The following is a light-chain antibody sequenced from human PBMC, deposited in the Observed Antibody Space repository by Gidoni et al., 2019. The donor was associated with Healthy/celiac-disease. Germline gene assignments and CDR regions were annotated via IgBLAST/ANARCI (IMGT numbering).Light chain of an antibody. CDR1: SSDVGGYNY. Sequence: QSALTQPASVSGSPGQPIPISCTGTSSDVGGYNYVSWYQQHPGKAPKLMIYDVSNRPSGVSNRFSGSKSGNTASLTISGLQAEDEADYYCSSYTSSSTLNWVFGGGTKLTVL. CDR3: SSYTSSSTLNWV. J-gene: IGLJ3*02. V-gene: IGLV2-14*03. CDR2: DVS.